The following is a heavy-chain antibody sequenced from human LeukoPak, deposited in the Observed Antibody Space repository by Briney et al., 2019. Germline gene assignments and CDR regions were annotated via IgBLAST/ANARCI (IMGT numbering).Heavy chain of an antibody. Sequence: PSETLSLTCTVPGDSISSSSYYWGWIRQPPGKGLEWIGSIYYSGRTYYNPSLTSRVTISVDTSKRQFSLKLSSVTAADTAVYYCARRGYSDTWRHSPFDYWGQGTLVTVSS. CDR2: IYYSGRT. D-gene: IGHD5-12*01. CDR1: GDSISSSSYY. V-gene: IGHV4-39*01. J-gene: IGHJ4*02. CDR3: ARRGYSDTWRHSPFDY.